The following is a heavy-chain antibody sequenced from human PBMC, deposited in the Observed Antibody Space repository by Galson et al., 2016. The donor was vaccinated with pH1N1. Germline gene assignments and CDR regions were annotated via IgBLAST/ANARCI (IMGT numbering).Heavy chain of an antibody. CDR3: ARDRGFLSVTTSAFHM. CDR1: GFTFSNYW. V-gene: IGHV3-7*03. D-gene: IGHD4-17*01. J-gene: IGHJ3*02. Sequence: SLRLSCAASGFTFSNYWMSWVRQAPGKGLEWVANINQTGSVQYYVASVKGRFTVSRDNAKNSLYLQMNSLRGGDTAVYYCARDRGFLSVTTSAFHMWGQGTMVTVSS. CDR2: INQTGSVQ.